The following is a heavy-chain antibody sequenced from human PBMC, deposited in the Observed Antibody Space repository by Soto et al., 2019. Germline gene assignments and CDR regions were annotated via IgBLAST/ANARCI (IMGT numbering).Heavy chain of an antibody. CDR3: ARDLYYDYVWGSYRHPGAFDI. J-gene: IGHJ3*02. V-gene: IGHV3-30-3*01. D-gene: IGHD3-16*02. Sequence: SLRLSCAASGFTFSSYAMHWVRQAPGKGLEWVAVISYDGSNKYYADSVKGRFTISRDNSKNTLYLQMNSLRAEVTAVYYCARDLYYDYVWGSYRHPGAFDIWGQGTMVTVSS. CDR1: GFTFSSYA. CDR2: ISYDGSNK.